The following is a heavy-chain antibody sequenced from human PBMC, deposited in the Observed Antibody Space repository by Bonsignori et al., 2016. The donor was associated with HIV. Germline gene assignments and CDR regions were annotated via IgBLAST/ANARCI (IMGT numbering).Heavy chain of an antibody. CDR3: ARAGGTTWGY. J-gene: IGHJ4*02. Sequence: WVRQAPGQGLEYMGVINPSGGSTRYAQKFQGRVTMTRDTSTSTVYMELSSLRSEDTAVYYRARAGGTTWGYWGQGTLVTVSS. D-gene: IGHD4-17*01. V-gene: IGHV1-46*01. CDR2: INPSGGST.